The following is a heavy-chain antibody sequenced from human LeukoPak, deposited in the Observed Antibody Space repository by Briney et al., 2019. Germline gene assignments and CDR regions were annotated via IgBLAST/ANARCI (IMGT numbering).Heavy chain of an antibody. CDR2: IIPIFGTA. Sequence: SVKVSCKASGGTFISYAVSWVRQAPGQGLEWMGGIIPIFGTANYAQKFQGRVTITTDESTSTAYMELSSLRSEDTAVYYCARAPRTSSSSAYYYMDVWGKGTTVTVSS. CDR3: ARAPRTSSSSAYYYMDV. J-gene: IGHJ6*03. CDR1: GGTFISYA. D-gene: IGHD6-6*01. V-gene: IGHV1-69*05.